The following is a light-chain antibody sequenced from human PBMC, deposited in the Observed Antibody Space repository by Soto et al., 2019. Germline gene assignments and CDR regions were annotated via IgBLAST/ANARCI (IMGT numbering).Light chain of an antibody. CDR2: TTN. CDR3: ATWDGGLSGPFV. Sequence: QSVLTQPPSASGTPGQRATISCCGSNSNIGSDIVNCYQLLPGAAPEVLINTTNQRPSGVPERFSGSNSGTSASLAISGLQSEDEANSSCATWDGGLSGPFVFGTGTKVTVL. J-gene: IGLJ1*01. CDR1: NSNIGSDI. V-gene: IGLV1-44*01.